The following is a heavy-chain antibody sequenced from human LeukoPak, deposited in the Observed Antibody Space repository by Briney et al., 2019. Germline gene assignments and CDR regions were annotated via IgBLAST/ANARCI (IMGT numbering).Heavy chain of an antibody. CDR1: GGSISSGDYY. CDR2: IYYSGST. CDR3: ARALDYCDSSGERAYYFDY. J-gene: IGHJ4*02. Sequence: SQTLSLTCTVSGGSISSGDYYWSWIRQPPGKGLEWIGYIYYSGSTYYNPSLKSRVTISVDTSKNQFSLKLSSVTAADTAVYYCARALDYCDSSGERAYYFDYWGQGTLVTVSS. D-gene: IGHD3-22*01. V-gene: IGHV4-30-4*01.